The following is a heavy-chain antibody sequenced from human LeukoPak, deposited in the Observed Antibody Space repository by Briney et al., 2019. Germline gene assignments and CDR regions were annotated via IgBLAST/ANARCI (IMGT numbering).Heavy chain of an antibody. J-gene: IGHJ6*03. Sequence: GASVKVSCKASGYTFTGYYMHCVRQAPGQGREWMGWINPNSGGTNYAQKFQGRVTMTRDTSISTAYMELSRLRSDDTAVYYCARDPRKRFLEWFFSGADYYMDVWGKGTTVTVSS. CDR3: ARDPRKRFLEWFFSGADYYMDV. CDR2: INPNSGGT. V-gene: IGHV1-2*02. CDR1: GYTFTGYY. D-gene: IGHD3-3*01.